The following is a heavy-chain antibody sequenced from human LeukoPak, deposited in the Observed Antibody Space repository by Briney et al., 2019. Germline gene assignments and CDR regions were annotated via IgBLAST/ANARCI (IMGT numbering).Heavy chain of an antibody. CDR2: TSGSGGST. CDR3: AKGGSFRAFDY. V-gene: IGHV3-23*01. Sequence: GGSLRLSCAASGFAFSSYAMSWVRRAPGEGLEWVSTTSGSGGSTDYSDSVTGRFTISRDNSKNTLYLQMDSLRADDTALYYCAKGGSFRAFDYWGQGTLVTVSS. CDR1: GFAFSSYA. D-gene: IGHD6-13*01. J-gene: IGHJ4*02.